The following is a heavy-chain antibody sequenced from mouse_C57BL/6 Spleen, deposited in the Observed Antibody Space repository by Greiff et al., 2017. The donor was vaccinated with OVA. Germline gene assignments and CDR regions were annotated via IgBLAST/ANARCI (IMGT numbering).Heavy chain of an antibody. CDR3: ARWDGNYFDY. V-gene: IGHV1-50*01. Sequence: QVQLQQPGAELVKPGASVKLSCKASGYTFTSYWMQWVKQRPGQGLEWIGEIDPSDSYTNYNQKFKGKATLTVDTSSSTAYMQLSSLTSEDSAVYYCARWDGNYFDYWGKGTTLTVSS. CDR2: IDPSDSYT. J-gene: IGHJ2*01. CDR1: GYTFTSYW. D-gene: IGHD2-1*01.